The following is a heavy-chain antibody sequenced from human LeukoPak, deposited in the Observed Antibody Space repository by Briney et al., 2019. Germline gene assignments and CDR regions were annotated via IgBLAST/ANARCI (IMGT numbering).Heavy chain of an antibody. Sequence: NSSETPSLTCTVSGASVSSGSYYWSWIRQPPGKGLEWIGYIYYSGSTNYNPSLKSRVTISVDTSKNQFSLKLSSVTAADTAVYYCARGSRGYTYGWGQGTLVTVSS. CDR2: IYYSGST. CDR3: ARGSRGYTYG. D-gene: IGHD5-18*01. V-gene: IGHV4-61*01. CDR1: GASVSSGSYY. J-gene: IGHJ4*02.